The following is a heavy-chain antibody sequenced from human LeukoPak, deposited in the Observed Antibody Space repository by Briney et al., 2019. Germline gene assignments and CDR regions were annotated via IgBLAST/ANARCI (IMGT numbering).Heavy chain of an antibody. CDR1: GFTFSDHY. V-gene: IGHV3-72*01. D-gene: IGHD3-22*01. CDR2: ARNKANSYTT. Sequence: PGGSLRLSCAASGFTFSDHYMDWVRQAPGEGLKWIGRARNKANSYTTEYAASVKGRFTISRDDSKSSLYLQMDSLKAEDTAVYYCTRGGTHYYDGRSYSSWGQGTLVTVSS. J-gene: IGHJ5*02. CDR3: TRGGTHYYDGRSYSS.